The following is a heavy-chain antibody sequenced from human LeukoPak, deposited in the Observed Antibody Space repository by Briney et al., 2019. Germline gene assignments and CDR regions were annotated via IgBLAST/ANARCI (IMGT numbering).Heavy chain of an antibody. J-gene: IGHJ6*03. CDR1: GFTFSSYE. Sequence: GSLRLSCAASGFTFSSYEMNWVRQAPGKGLEWIGEINHSGSTNYNPSLKSRVTISVDTSKNQFSLKLSSVTAADTAVYYCARQGYYGSPMDVWGKGTTVTISS. V-gene: IGHV4-34*01. D-gene: IGHD3-10*01. CDR2: INHSGST. CDR3: ARQGYYGSPMDV.